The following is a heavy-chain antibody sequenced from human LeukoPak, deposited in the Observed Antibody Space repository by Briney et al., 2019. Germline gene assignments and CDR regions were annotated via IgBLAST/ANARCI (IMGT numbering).Heavy chain of an antibody. D-gene: IGHD6-6*01. J-gene: IGHJ4*02. CDR1: GFTLSSHA. CDR3: ARVALMYSSSPLDY. Sequence: SGGSLRLSCAASGFTLSSHAMHWVRQAPGKGLEWVAVISYDGSNKYYADSVKGRFTISRDNSKNTLYLQMNSLRAEDTAVYYCARVALMYSSSPLDYWGQGTLVTVSS. CDR2: ISYDGSNK. V-gene: IGHV3-30-3*01.